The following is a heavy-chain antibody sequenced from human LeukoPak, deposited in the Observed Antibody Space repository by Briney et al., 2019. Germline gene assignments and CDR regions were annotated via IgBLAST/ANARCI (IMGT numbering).Heavy chain of an antibody. V-gene: IGHV1-69*13. CDR1: GGTFSSYA. J-gene: IGHJ4*02. Sequence: SVKVSCKASGGTFSSYAISWMRQAPGQGLEWMGGIIPIFGTANYAQKFQGRVTITADESTSTAYMELSSLRSEDTAVYYCARARYSSSPPDYWGQGTLVTVSS. CDR3: ARARYSSSPPDY. D-gene: IGHD6-6*01. CDR2: IIPIFGTA.